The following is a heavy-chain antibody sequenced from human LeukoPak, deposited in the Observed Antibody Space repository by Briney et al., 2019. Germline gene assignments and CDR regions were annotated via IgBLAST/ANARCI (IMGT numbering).Heavy chain of an antibody. CDR1: GGSFSGYY. J-gene: IGHJ4*02. CDR3: ASGGSGYYSIPGIDY. Sequence: SETLSLTCAVYGGSFSGYYWSWIRQPPGKGLEWIGEINHSGSTNYNPSLKSRVTISVDTSKNQFSLKLSSVTAADTAVYYCASGGSGYYSIPGIDYWGQGTLVTVSS. D-gene: IGHD3-22*01. V-gene: IGHV4-34*01. CDR2: INHSGST.